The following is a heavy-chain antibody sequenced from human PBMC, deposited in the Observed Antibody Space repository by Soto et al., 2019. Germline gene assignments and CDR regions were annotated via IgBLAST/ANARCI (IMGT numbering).Heavy chain of an antibody. D-gene: IGHD3-22*01. CDR3: ARHLGGGHVVVLSYYFNAMDV. J-gene: IGHJ6*02. CDR2: FVTKFGTT. CDR1: VGTFNSYT. Sequence: SVKVSCKSSVGTFNSYTISWVRQAPGQGLEWMGGFVTKFGTTNYAPKFQGRLTITADKSSGTSYMEMSSLGSEDTAVYYCARHLGGGHVVVLSYYFNAMDVWGQGTTVTVSS. V-gene: IGHV1-69*06.